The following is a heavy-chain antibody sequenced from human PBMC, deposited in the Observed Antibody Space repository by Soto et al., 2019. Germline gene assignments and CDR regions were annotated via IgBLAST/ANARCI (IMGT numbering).Heavy chain of an antibody. D-gene: IGHD5-12*01. V-gene: IGHV3-66*01. CDR1: GFTVSSNY. J-gene: IGHJ4*02. CDR3: ARDRARYSGCDIDY. Sequence: GSLRLSCAASGFTVSSNYMSWVRQAPGKGLEWVSVIYSGGSTYYADSVKGRFTISRDNSKNTLYLQMNSLRAEDTAVYYCARDRARYSGCDIDYWGQGTLVTVSS. CDR2: IYSGGST.